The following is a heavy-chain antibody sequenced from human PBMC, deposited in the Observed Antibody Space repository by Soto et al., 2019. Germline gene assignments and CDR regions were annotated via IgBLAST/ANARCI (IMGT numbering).Heavy chain of an antibody. CDR3: ARDLGGMDV. J-gene: IGHJ6*02. CDR2: ISYDGSNK. D-gene: IGHD3-16*01. Sequence: QVPLVESGGGVVQPGRSLRLSCAASGFTFSSYAMHWVRQAPGKGLEWVAVISYDGSNKYYADSVKGRFTISRDNSKNTLYLQMNSLRAEDTAVYYCARDLGGMDVWGQGTTVTVSS. V-gene: IGHV3-30-3*01. CDR1: GFTFSSYA.